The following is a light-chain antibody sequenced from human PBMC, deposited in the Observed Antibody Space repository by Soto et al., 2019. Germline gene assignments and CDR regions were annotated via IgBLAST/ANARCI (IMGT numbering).Light chain of an antibody. Sequence: QSALTQPASVSGSPGQSITISCTGTSSDLGAYNYVSWYQQHPGKAPKLMIYDVNIRPSGVSNRFSGSKSGNTASLTISGLQAEDEADYYCTSWTTSTTMKFGGGTKLTVL. CDR3: TSWTTSTTMK. V-gene: IGLV2-14*01. CDR1: SSDLGAYNY. CDR2: DVN. J-gene: IGLJ2*01.